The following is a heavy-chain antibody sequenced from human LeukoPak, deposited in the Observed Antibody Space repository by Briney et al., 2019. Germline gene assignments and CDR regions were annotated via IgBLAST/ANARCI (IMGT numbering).Heavy chain of an antibody. J-gene: IGHJ5*02. CDR1: GFTFSSYA. CDR3: ARDLPDSSSWYGCLDP. V-gene: IGHV3-30-3*01. D-gene: IGHD6-13*01. Sequence: GWSLRLSCAASGFTFSSYAMHWVRQAPGKGLEGVAVISYDGSNKYYADSVKGRFTISRDNSKNTLYLQMNSLRAEDTAVYYCARDLPDSSSWYGCLDPWGQGTLVTVSS. CDR2: ISYDGSNK.